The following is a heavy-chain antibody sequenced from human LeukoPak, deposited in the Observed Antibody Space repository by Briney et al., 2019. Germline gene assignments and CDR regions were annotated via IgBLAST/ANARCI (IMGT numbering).Heavy chain of an antibody. CDR2: ISSSGSTI. Sequence: GGSLRLSCAASGFTFSSYEMNWVRQAPGKGLEWVSYISSSGSTIYYADSVKGRFTISRDTAKKPLYLQMNSLRAEDTAVYYCAPLAGVYYYYMDVGGKGTTVTVS. CDR3: APLAGVYYYYMDV. J-gene: IGHJ6*03. V-gene: IGHV3-48*03. CDR1: GFTFSSYE. D-gene: IGHD3-10*01.